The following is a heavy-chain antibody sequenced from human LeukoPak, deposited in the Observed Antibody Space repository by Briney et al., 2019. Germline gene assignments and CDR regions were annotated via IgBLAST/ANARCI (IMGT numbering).Heavy chain of an antibody. CDR1: GYTFSSYA. V-gene: IGHV1-69*13. Sequence: ASVKVSCKASGYTFSSYAIGWVRQAPGQGLEWMGGIIPIFGTANYAQKFQGRVTITADESTSTAYMELSSLRSEDTAVYYCARESCSTSCHFDYWGQGTLVTVSS. D-gene: IGHD2-2*01. CDR3: ARESCSTSCHFDY. J-gene: IGHJ4*02. CDR2: IIPIFGTA.